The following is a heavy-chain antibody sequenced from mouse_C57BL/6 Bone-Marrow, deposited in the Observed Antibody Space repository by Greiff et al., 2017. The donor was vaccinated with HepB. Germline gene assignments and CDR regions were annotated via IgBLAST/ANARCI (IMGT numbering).Heavy chain of an antibody. V-gene: IGHV6-3*01. J-gene: IGHJ2*01. D-gene: IGHD1-1*01. CDR2: IRLKSDNYAT. CDR1: GFTFSNYW. Sequence: EVQLVESGGGLVQPGGSMKLSCVASGFTFSNYWMNWVRQSPEKGLEWVAQIRLKSDNYATHYAESVKGRFTISRDDSKSSVYLQMNNLRAEDTGIYYCTGGIYYYGSSSYYWGQGTTLTVSS. CDR3: TGGIYYYGSSSYY.